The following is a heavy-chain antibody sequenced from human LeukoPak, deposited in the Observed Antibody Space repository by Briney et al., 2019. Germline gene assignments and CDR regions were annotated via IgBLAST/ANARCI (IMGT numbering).Heavy chain of an antibody. Sequence: SVKVSCKVSGYTLTELSMHWVRQAPGKGLEWMGGIIPIFGTANYAQKFQGRVTITADESTSTAYMELSSLRSEDTAVYYCARDTIIRCSGGSCYSGWFDPWGQGTLVTVSS. V-gene: IGHV1-69*13. J-gene: IGHJ5*02. CDR1: GYTLTELS. D-gene: IGHD2-15*01. CDR2: IIPIFGTA. CDR3: ARDTIIRCSGGSCYSGWFDP.